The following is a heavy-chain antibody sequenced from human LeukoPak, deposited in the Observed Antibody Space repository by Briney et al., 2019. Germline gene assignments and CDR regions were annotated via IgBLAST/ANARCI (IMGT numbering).Heavy chain of an antibody. CDR1: GFTVSSNC. V-gene: IGHV3-66*01. D-gene: IGHD3-10*02. CDR2: IYSGGRT. CDR3: GSTSLLGSGFFDY. Sequence: GGSLRLSCAASGFTVSSNCMNWVRQAPGKGLEWVSVIYSGGRTYYVDSVKGRFTISRDNSKNTLYLQMNSLRAEDTAVYYCGSTSLLGSGFFDYWGQGTLVTVSS. J-gene: IGHJ4*02.